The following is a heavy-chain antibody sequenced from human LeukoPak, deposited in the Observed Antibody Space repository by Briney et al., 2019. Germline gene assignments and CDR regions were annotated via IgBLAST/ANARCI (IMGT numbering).Heavy chain of an antibody. CDR3: ATDLAISGATGGIDY. CDR2: INAGNGNT. D-gene: IGHD1-26*01. J-gene: IGHJ4*02. Sequence: ASVKVSCKASGYTFTSYAMHWVRQAPGQRLEWMGWINAGNGNTKYSQKFQGRVTMTEDTSTDTAYMELSSLRSEDTAVYYCATDLAISGATGGIDYWGQGTLVTVSS. CDR1: GYTFTSYA. V-gene: IGHV1-3*01.